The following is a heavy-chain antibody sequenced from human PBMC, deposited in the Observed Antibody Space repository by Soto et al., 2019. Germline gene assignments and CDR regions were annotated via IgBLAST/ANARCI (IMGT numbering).Heavy chain of an antibody. D-gene: IGHD3-22*01. CDR3: ARGEAYYYDSSGSIKPDFDY. CDR1: GFTFTSSA. CDR2: INPSGGST. Sequence: ASVKVSCKASGFTFTSSAMQWVRQARGQRLEWMGIINPSGGSTSYAKKFQGRVTMTRDTSTSTVYMELSSLRSEDTAVYYCARGEAYYYDSSGSIKPDFDYWGQGTLVTVSS. V-gene: IGHV1-46*01. J-gene: IGHJ4*02.